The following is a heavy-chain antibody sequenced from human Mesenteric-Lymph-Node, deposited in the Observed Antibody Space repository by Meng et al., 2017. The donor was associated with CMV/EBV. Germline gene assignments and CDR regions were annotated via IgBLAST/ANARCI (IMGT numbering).Heavy chain of an antibody. CDR1: GGSISSSSYY. CDR3: ARGVYCSSTSCYSGSLFGY. CDR2: MYYTGST. D-gene: IGHD2-2*02. J-gene: IGHJ4*02. V-gene: IGHV4-39*07. Sequence: GSLRLSCTVSGGSISSSSYYWGWIRQPPGKGLEWIGSMYYTGSTYYNPSLISRVTISVDMSKSQFSLKLSSVTAADTAVYYCARGVYCSSTSCYSGSLFGYWGQGTLVTVSS.